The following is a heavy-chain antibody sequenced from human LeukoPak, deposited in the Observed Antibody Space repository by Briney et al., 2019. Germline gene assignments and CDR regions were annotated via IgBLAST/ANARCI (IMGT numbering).Heavy chain of an antibody. CDR1: GFKFDDFA. CDR3: ARGIVGATHFDY. J-gene: IGHJ4*02. V-gene: IGHV3-43*02. Sequence: GGSLRLSCAVSGFKFDDFAMHWVRQAPGKGLEWVSLVSGDGSDAYYADSVKGRFTISRDNRKKSLYLQMTSLRTEDTAVYYCARGIVGATHFDYWGQGTLVTVSS. D-gene: IGHD1-26*01. CDR2: VSGDGSDA.